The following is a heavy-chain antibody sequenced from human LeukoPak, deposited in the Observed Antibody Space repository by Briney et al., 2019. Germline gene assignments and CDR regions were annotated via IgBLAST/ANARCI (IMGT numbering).Heavy chain of an antibody. CDR1: GYIFSSND. V-gene: IGHV1-8*01. J-gene: IGHJ4*02. D-gene: IGHD3-10*01. Sequence: ASVKVSCKASGYIFSSNDINWVRQAAGQGVEGMGWMNPNSGDTVYTQKFQGRVAMTRSTSITAAYMELTSLRSEDTAVYYCARGPFGSGSFLDYWGQGTLVTVSS. CDR3: ARGPFGSGSFLDY. CDR2: MNPNSGDT.